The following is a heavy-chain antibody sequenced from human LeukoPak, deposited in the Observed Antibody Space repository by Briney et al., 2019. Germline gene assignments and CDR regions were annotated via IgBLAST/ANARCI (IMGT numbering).Heavy chain of an antibody. CDR2: IYPSDSHT. V-gene: IGHV5-51*01. D-gene: IGHD2-2*01. J-gene: IGHJ4*02. Sequence: AESLQISCQGSGYSFSSYWIAWVRQMPGKGLEWMGVIYPSDSHTTYSPSFQGQVTISADKSINTAYLQWNSLQASDTAIYYCARVVGAAPFDYWGQGTMVTASS. CDR1: GYSFSSYW. CDR3: ARVVGAAPFDY.